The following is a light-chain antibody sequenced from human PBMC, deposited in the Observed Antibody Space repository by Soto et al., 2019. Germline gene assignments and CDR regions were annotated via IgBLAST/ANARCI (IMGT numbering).Light chain of an antibody. CDR3: KAWDNSVV. CDR2: DDT. CDR1: KLGSKY. V-gene: IGLV3-1*01. Sequence: SYELTQPPSVSVSPGQTATMTCSGDKLGSKYVCWYQQKPGQSPVLVVYDDTKRPSGIPERFSGSNSGNTATRTISGTQAIDEDDYYWKAWDNSVVFGGGTKLTVL. J-gene: IGLJ2*01.